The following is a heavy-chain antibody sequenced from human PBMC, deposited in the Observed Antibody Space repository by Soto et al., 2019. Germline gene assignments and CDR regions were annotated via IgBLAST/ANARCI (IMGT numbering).Heavy chain of an antibody. D-gene: IGHD1-1*01. J-gene: IGHJ4*02. CDR1: GGSISSGGSS. CDR2: IYHSGST. Sequence: PSETLSLTCAVSGGSISSGGSSWSWIRQPPGKGLEWIGYIYHSGSTYYNPSLKSRVTISVDTSKNQFSLKLSSVTAADTAVYYCARWPQLEPRFDYWGQGTLVTVSS. V-gene: IGHV4-30-2*05. CDR3: ARWPQLEPRFDY.